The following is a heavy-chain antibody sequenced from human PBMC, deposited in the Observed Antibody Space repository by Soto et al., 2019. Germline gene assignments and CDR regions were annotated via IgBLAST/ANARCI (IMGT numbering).Heavy chain of an antibody. J-gene: IGHJ4*02. CDR3: ARANGAMANDFDY. Sequence: SETLSLTCTVSGGSISSGDYYWSWIRQPPGKGLEWIGYIYYSGSTYYNPSLKSRVTISVDTSKNQFSLKLSSVTAADTAVYYCARANGAMANDFDYWGQGTLVTVSS. V-gene: IGHV4-30-4*01. D-gene: IGHD5-18*01. CDR2: IYYSGST. CDR1: GGSISSGDYY.